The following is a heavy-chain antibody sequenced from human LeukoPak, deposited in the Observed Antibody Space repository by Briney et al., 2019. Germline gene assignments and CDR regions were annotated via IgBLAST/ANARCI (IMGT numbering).Heavy chain of an antibody. CDR3: AKRKFYGSGSVFVSHAFDF. CDR2: VSGSGTDT. J-gene: IGHJ3*01. Sequence: PGGSLTLSCAAPGFSFSSYAMSWVRQTPGKGLDWVSAVSGSGTDTFYDNSVKGRFTISRDNSKNTLYLQMNDLRAEDTAIYYCAKRKFYGSGSVFVSHAFDFWGQGTMVTVSS. CDR1: GFSFSSYA. V-gene: IGHV3-23*01. D-gene: IGHD3-10*01.